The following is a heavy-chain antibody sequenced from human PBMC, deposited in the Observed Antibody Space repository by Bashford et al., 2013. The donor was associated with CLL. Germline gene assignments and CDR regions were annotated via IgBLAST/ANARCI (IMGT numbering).Heavy chain of an antibody. CDR3: ARSYYYGAGSYYPSFNY. Sequence: GESLKISCKGSGYTFTSHWIAWVRQMPGKALEWMGMIYPGDSDTRYSPSFQGQVTISVDRSVITAYLQWSSLKASDTALYYCARSYYYGAGSYYPSFNYWGQGTLVTVSS. V-gene: IGHV5-51*01. D-gene: IGHD3-10*01. CDR2: IYPGDSDT. J-gene: IGHJ4*02. CDR1: GYTFTSHW.